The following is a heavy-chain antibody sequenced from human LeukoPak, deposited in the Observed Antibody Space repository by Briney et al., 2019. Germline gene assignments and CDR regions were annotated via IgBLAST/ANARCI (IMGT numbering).Heavy chain of an antibody. D-gene: IGHD1-1*01. CDR3: ARAQLNLLVDFGMDV. J-gene: IGHJ6*02. V-gene: IGHV4-59*01. CDR1: GXSITTYY. CDR2: INYSGST. Sequence: PSETLSPTCTVSGXSITTYYWTWIRQPPGKGLEWIGYINYSGSTNYNPSLKSRVTISVDTSKNQFSLKLSSVTAADTAVYYCARAQLNLLVDFGMDVWGQGTTVTVSS.